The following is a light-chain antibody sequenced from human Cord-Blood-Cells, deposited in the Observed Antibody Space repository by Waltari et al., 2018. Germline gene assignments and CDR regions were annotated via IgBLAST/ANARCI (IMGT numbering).Light chain of an antibody. J-gene: IGKJ1*01. Sequence: EIVMTQSPATLSVSPGERATLSCRASQSVSSNLAWYQQKPGQAPRLLNYGAPTRATGNPARFSGSGSGTEFTLTISSLQSEDFAVYYCQQYNNWPTWTFGQGTKVEIK. CDR2: GAP. CDR1: QSVSSN. CDR3: QQYNNWPTWT. V-gene: IGKV3-15*01.